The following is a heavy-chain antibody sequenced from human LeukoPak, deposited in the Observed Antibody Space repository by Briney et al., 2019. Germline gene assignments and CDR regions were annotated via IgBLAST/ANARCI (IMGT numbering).Heavy chain of an antibody. J-gene: IGHJ4*02. CDR2: SNHSGST. D-gene: IGHD3-22*01. CDR1: GGSFSGYD. V-gene: IGHV4-34*01. CDR3: ASRLGYYYDSSGYYY. Sequence: SDTLALTCAVNGGSFSGYDWSRIRQSPGKGLEWIGESNHSGSTNYNPSLKSRVTISVDTSKNQFSLKLSSVTAADTAVYYCASRLGYYYDSSGYYYWGQGTLVTVSS.